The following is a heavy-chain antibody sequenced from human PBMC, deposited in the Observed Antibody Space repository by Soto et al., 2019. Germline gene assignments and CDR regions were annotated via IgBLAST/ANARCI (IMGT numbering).Heavy chain of an antibody. D-gene: IGHD6-19*01. V-gene: IGHV1-69*06. J-gene: IGHJ4*02. CDR2: IIPIFGTA. Sequence: SVKVSCKASGGTFSSYAISWVRQAPGQGLEWMGGIIPIFGTANYAQKFQGRVTITADKSTSTAYMELSSLRSEDTAAYYCVRKGYETGWYYDQWGQGTLVTVSS. CDR1: GGTFSSYA. CDR3: VRKGYETGWYYDQ.